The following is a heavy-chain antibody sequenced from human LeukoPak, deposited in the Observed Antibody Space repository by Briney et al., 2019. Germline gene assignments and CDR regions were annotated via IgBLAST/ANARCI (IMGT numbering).Heavy chain of an antibody. Sequence: SETLSLTCTVSGGSISTSYWSSVRQPAGKGLEWIGRIYTSGSTNYNPSLKSRVTMSVDTSKNQFSLKLSSVTAADTAVYYCARESSSEFHPWENKNYFDYGGQGTLVTVSS. CDR3: ARESSSEFHPWENKNYFDY. CDR2: IYTSGST. J-gene: IGHJ4*02. D-gene: IGHD6-13*01. V-gene: IGHV4-4*07. CDR1: GGSISTSY.